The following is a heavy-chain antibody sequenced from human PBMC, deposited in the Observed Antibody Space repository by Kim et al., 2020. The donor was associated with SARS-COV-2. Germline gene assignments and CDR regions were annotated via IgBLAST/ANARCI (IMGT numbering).Heavy chain of an antibody. CDR3: ARTVLINYDFWSGYYNDPGY. D-gene: IGHD3-3*01. Sequence: GGSLRHSCGASGFTFSSYSMNWVRQAPGKGLEWVSSISSSSSYIYYADSVKGRFTISRDNAKNSLYLQMNSLRAEDTAVYYCARTVLINYDFWSGYYNDPGYWGQGTLVTVSS. CDR1: GFTFSSYS. CDR2: ISSSSSYI. J-gene: IGHJ4*02. V-gene: IGHV3-21*01.